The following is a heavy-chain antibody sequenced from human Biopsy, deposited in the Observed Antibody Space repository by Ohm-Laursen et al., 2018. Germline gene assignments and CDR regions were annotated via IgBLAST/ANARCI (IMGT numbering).Heavy chain of an antibody. CDR3: ARGRRHCSGTCSRWYFDL. V-gene: IGHV1-2*02. Sequence: SVKVSCKPSGYTLTAFSVHWLRQAPGQGLEWMGWINPKSGDTDYPQNFQGRVSMTRDTSISTAYMDLSRLRSDDTAVYYCARGRRHCSGTCSRWYFDLWGRGTLVTVSS. D-gene: IGHD2-2*01. CDR2: INPKSGDT. CDR1: GYTLTAFS. J-gene: IGHJ2*01.